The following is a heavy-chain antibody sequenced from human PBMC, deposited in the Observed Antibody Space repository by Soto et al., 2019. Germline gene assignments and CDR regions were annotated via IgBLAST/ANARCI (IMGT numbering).Heavy chain of an antibody. CDR2: IYYSGST. CDR3: ASLLRGRAVAGIFDY. CDR1: GGSISSGGYY. V-gene: IGHV4-31*03. J-gene: IGHJ4*02. D-gene: IGHD6-19*01. Sequence: SETLSLTCTVSGGSISSGGYYWSWIRQHPGKGLEWIGYIYYSGSTYYNPSLKSRVTISVDTSKNQFSLKLSSVTAADTAVYYCASLLRGRAVAGIFDYWGQGTLVTVS.